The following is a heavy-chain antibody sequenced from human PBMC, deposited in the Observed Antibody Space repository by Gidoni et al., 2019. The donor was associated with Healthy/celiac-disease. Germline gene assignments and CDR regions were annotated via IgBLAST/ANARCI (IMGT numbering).Heavy chain of an antibody. J-gene: IGHJ6*02. D-gene: IGHD6-13*01. CDR3: AKEAAAGPHYYYGMDV. Sequence: EVQLLESGGGLVQPGGSLRLSCAASGFTFRSYAMSWVRQAPGKGLEWVSSISGSGGSTYYADSVKGRFTISRDNSKNTLYLQMNSLRAEDTAVYYCAKEAAAGPHYYYGMDVWGQGTTVTVSS. CDR1: GFTFRSYA. V-gene: IGHV3-23*01. CDR2: ISGSGGST.